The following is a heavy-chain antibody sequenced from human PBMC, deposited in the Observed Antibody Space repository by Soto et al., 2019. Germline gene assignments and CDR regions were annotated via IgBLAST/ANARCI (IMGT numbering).Heavy chain of an antibody. D-gene: IGHD6-19*01. J-gene: IGHJ4*02. Sequence: GGSLRLSCAASGFTFSNFAMGWVRQAPGKGLEWVSAIGGGGGSTYYAASVKGRFTISRDNSKNTLFLQMTSLRADDTAVYFCAKTAEAVAGTVYGYWGQGTLVTVSS. CDR1: GFTFSNFA. V-gene: IGHV3-23*01. CDR3: AKTAEAVAGTVYGY. CDR2: IGGGGGST.